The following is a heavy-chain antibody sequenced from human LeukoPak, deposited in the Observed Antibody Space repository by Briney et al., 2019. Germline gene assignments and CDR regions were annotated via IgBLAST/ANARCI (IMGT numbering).Heavy chain of an antibody. V-gene: IGHV4-59*01. CDR2: IYYSGST. CDR3: ARSTLRYFDWLSED. D-gene: IGHD3-9*01. Sequence: SETLSLTCTVSGGSISSYYWSWIRQPPGKGLEWIGYIYYSGSTNYNPSLKSRVTISVDTSKNQFSLKLSSATAADTAVYYCARSTLRYFDWLSEDWGQGTLVTVSS. CDR1: GGSISSYY. J-gene: IGHJ4*02.